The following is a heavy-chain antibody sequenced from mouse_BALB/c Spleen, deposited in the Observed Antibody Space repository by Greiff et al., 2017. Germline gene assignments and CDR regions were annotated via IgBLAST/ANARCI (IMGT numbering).Heavy chain of an antibody. Sequence: EVKLMESGGDLVKPGGSLKLSCAASGFTFSSYGMSWVRQTPDKRLEWVATISSGGSYTYYPDSVKGRFTISRDNAKNTLYLQMSSLKSEDTAMYYCARGTVGWYFDVWGAGTTVTVSS. CDR3: ARGTVGWYFDV. J-gene: IGHJ1*01. V-gene: IGHV5-6*01. D-gene: IGHD1-1*01. CDR2: ISSGGSYT. CDR1: GFTFSSYG.